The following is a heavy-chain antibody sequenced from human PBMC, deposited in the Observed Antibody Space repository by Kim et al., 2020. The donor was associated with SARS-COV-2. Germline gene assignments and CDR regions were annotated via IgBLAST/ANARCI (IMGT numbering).Heavy chain of an antibody. V-gene: IGHV3-23*01. Sequence: GGSLRLSCAASGFTFSSYAMSCVCQAPGKGLEWDSATIGSGGSTYYADAVKGRFTIPREHSKNKLYMQMNSLRAEDTAVYYCAKARGLKVPAAFDYWGQGTLVTVSS. J-gene: IGHJ4*02. CDR2: TIGSGGST. CDR1: GFTFSSYA. CDR3: AKARGLKVPAAFDY. D-gene: IGHD2-2*01.